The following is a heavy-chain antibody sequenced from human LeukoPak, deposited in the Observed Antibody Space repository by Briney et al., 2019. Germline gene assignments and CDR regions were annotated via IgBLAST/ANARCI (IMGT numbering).Heavy chain of an antibody. CDR3: ARDVIAAAGKNDAFDI. J-gene: IGHJ3*02. CDR2: ISSSSSYI. V-gene: IGHV3-21*01. CDR1: GFTFSSYW. Sequence: GGSLRLSCAASGFTFSSYWMSWVRQAPGKGLEWVSSISSSSSYIYYADSVKGRFTISRDNAKNSLYLQMNSLRAEDTAVYYCARDVIAAAGKNDAFDIWGQGTMVTVSS. D-gene: IGHD6-13*01.